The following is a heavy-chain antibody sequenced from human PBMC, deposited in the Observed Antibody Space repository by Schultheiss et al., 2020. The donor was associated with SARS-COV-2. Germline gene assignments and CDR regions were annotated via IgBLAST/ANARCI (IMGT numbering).Heavy chain of an antibody. CDR1: GGSFSGYY. CDR2: INHSGST. J-gene: IGHJ4*02. D-gene: IGHD5-18*01. V-gene: IGHV4-34*01. Sequence: SETLSLTCAVYGGSFSGYYWSWIRQPPGKGLEWIGEINHSGSTNYNPSLKSRVTMSVDTSKNQFSLKLNSVTAADTAVYYCARRGYTYGSPTFDYWGQGTLVTVSS. CDR3: ARRGYTYGSPTFDY.